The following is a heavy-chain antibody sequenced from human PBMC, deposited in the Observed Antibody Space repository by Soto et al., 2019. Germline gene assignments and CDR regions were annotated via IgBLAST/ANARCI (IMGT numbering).Heavy chain of an antibody. Sequence: QVQLVQSGAEVKKPGASVKVSCKASGYTFASYGISWLRQAPGQGLEWLGWVSTYSPKTVYAQKFQGRVTMTTDTSTTTAYMQPTSLTSNDTAVYYCARDWSGKMNIIADSWGPGTLVTASS. V-gene: IGHV1-18*01. J-gene: IGHJ4*02. CDR2: VSTYSPKT. D-gene: IGHD1-20*01. CDR1: GYTFASYG. CDR3: ARDWSGKMNIIADS.